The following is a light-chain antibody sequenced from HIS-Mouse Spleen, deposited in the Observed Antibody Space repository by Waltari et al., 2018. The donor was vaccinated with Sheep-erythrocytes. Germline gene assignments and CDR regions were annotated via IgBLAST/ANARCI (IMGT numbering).Light chain of an antibody. CDR3: CSYAGSYNHV. CDR1: SSDVGGYNY. J-gene: IGLJ1*01. CDR2: DVS. V-gene: IGLV2-11*01. Sequence: QSALTQPRSVSGSPGQSVTISCTATSSDVGGYNYVSGYQQHPGKAPKLMIYDVSKRPSGVPDRFSGSKSGNTASLTISGLQAEDEADYYCCSYAGSYNHVFATGTKVTVL.